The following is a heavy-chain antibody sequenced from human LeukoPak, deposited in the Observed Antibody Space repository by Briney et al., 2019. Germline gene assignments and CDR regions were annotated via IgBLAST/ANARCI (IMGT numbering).Heavy chain of an antibody. Sequence: SETLSLTRTVSGGSISSGGYYWSWIRQHPGKGLEWIGYIYYSGSTNYNPSLKSRVTISVDTSKNQFSLKLSSVTAADTAVYYCARAPRGSIAVAGTDWGQGTLVTVSS. CDR3: ARAPRGSIAVAGTD. V-gene: IGHV4-61*08. CDR1: GGSISSGGYY. J-gene: IGHJ4*02. D-gene: IGHD6-19*01. CDR2: IYYSGST.